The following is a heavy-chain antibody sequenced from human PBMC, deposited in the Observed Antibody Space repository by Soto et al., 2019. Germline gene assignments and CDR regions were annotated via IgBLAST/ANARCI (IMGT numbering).Heavy chain of an antibody. D-gene: IGHD3-3*01. CDR1: GGSISSSGFC. J-gene: IGHJ6*02. Sequence: SETLSLTCTVSGGSISSSGFCWGWIRQPPGKGLEWIGSKHYSGSTHYNPSLKSRVTISVDTSKSQFSLRLSSVTAADTAVYYCARIFGVVPTRGMDVWGQGTTVTVSS. V-gene: IGHV4-39*01. CDR2: KHYSGST. CDR3: ARIFGVVPTRGMDV.